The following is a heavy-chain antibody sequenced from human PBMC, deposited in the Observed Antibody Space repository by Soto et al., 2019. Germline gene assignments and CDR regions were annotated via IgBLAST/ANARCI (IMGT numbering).Heavy chain of an antibody. CDR3: ARASWSSSRSCDP. CDR1: GFTVSSNY. CDR2: IYSGGTT. V-gene: IGHV3-53*02. J-gene: IGHJ5*02. D-gene: IGHD6-6*01. Sequence: EVQLVETGGGLIQPGGSLRLSCEVTGFTVSSNYMSWVRQAPGKGLEWVSVIYSGGTTYSADSVKGRFTISRDDSKNTLYLQKTSLRAEDTAVYYCARASWSSSRSCDPWGQGTLVTVSS.